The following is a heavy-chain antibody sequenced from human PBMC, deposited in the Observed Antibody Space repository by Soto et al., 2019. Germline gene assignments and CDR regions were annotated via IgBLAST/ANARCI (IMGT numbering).Heavy chain of an antibody. D-gene: IGHD3-22*01. J-gene: IGHJ4*02. CDR2: IYYSGST. CDR3: ARGGDYYDSSGCHFDY. Sequence: SETLSLTCTVSGGSVSSGSYYWSWIRQPPGKGLERIGYIYYSGSTNYNPSLKSRVTISVDTSKNQFSLKLSSVTAADTAVYYCARGGDYYDSSGCHFDYWGQGTLVTVSS. CDR1: GGSVSSGSYY. V-gene: IGHV4-61*01.